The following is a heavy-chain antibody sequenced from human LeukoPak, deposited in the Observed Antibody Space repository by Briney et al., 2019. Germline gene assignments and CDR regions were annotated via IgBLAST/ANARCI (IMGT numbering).Heavy chain of an antibody. CDR3: AKDLHSGSADY. V-gene: IGHV3-74*01. CDR1: GFTFSNYW. Sequence: GVSLRLFCAASGFTFSNYWMHWVRQAPGKGLVWVSRINSDGSSTNYADSVKGRFTISRDNDKNALYLQMNSLRAEDTAVYYCAKDLHSGSADYWGQGTLVTVSS. CDR2: INSDGSST. D-gene: IGHD1-1*01. J-gene: IGHJ4*02.